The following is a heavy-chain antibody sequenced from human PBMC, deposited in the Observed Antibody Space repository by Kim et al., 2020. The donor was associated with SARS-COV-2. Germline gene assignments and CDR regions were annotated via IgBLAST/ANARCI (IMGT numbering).Heavy chain of an antibody. Sequence: SETLSLTCAVYGGSFSGYYWSWIRQPPGKGLEWIGEINHSGSTNYNPSLKSRVTISVDTSKNQFSLKLSSVTAADTAVYYCARGLEQLRYYYYGMDVWGQGTTVTVSS. CDR1: GGSFSGYY. CDR3: ARGLEQLRYYYYGMDV. V-gene: IGHV4-34*01. D-gene: IGHD6-6*01. J-gene: IGHJ6*02. CDR2: INHSGST.